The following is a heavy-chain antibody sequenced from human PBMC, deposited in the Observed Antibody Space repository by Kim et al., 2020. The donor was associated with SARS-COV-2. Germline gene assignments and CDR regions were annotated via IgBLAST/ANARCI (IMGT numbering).Heavy chain of an antibody. V-gene: IGHV3-33*01. CDR3: ARADSSADAFDI. Sequence: YYADSVKGRFTITRDNSKNTLYLQMNSLRAEDTAVYYCARADSSADAFDIWGQGTMVTVSS. D-gene: IGHD6-13*01. J-gene: IGHJ3*02.